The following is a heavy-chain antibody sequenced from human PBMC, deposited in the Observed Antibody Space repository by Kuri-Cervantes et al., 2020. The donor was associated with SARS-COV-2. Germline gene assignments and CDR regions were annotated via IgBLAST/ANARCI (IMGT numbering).Heavy chain of an antibody. V-gene: IGHV4-38-2*01. CDR2: IHHSGST. D-gene: IGHD1-26*01. CDR3: ARHTYIQASYYYYGMDV. J-gene: IGHJ6*02. CDR1: GYSISNGYY. Sequence: SQTLSLTCAVSGYSISNGYYWGWIRQPPGKGLQWIGSIHHSGSTNYNPSLKSRVTISVDTSKNQFSLKLSSVTAADTAVYYCARHTYIQASYYYYGMDVWGQGTTVTVSS.